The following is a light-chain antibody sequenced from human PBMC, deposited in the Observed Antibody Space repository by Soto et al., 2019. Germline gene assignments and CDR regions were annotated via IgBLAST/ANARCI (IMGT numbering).Light chain of an antibody. CDR1: SSDIGGYGY. J-gene: IGLJ1*01. CDR2: DVS. CDR3: SSYTSTSAPYV. Sequence: QSVLTQPASVSGFPGQSITISCTGTSSDIGGYGYVSWYQQHPGKAPKLIIYDVSGRPSGVSNRFSGSKSANTASLTISGLQAEDEADYHCSSYTSTSAPYVFGTGTKVTVL. V-gene: IGLV2-14*03.